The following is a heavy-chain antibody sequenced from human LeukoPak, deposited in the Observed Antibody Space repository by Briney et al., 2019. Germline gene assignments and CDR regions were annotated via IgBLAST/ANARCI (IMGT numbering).Heavy chain of an antibody. J-gene: IGHJ5*02. V-gene: IGHV3-23*01. CDR3: ATMTGGREDWFDP. CDR1: GFTFSSYA. CDR2: ISGSGGST. Sequence: GGSLRLSCAASGFTFSSYAMRWVRQAPGKGLEWVSAISGSGGSTYYADSVKGRFTISRDNSKNTLYLQMNSLRPEDTAVYNCATMTGGREDWFDPWGQGTLVTVSS.